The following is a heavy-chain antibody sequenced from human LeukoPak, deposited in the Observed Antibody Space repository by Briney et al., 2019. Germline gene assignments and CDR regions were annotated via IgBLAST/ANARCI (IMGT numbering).Heavy chain of an antibody. CDR3: ASSVSTFGNFDY. J-gene: IGHJ4*02. CDR1: GGSISSYY. V-gene: IGHV4-59*01. Sequence: SETLSLTCTVSGGSISSYYWSWIRQPPGKGLEWIGYIYYSGSANYNPSLKSRVTISVDTSKNQFSLKLSSVTAADTAVYYCASSVSTFGNFDYWGQGTLVTVSS. CDR2: IYYSGSA. D-gene: IGHD2/OR15-2a*01.